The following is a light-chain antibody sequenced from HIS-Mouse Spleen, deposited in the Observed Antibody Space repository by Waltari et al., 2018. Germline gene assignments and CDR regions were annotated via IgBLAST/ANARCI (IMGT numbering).Light chain of an antibody. CDR2: EGS. CDR3: CSYAGSSTWV. V-gene: IGLV2-23*01. CDR1: SSDVGSYNL. J-gene: IGLJ3*02. Sequence: QSALTQPASVSGSPGQSITIPCTGTSSDVGSYNLVPLYQQHPGKAPKLMIYEGSKRPSGVSNRFSGSKSGNTASLTISGLQAEDEADYYCCSYAGSSTWVFGGGTKLTVL.